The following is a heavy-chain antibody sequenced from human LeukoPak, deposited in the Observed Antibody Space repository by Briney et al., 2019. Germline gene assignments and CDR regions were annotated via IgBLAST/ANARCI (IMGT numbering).Heavy chain of an antibody. D-gene: IGHD3-22*01. CDR1: GGSFSGYY. V-gene: IGHV4-34*01. J-gene: IGHJ4*02. CDR2: INHSGST. CDR3: ARWGGNHYDSSGYYFDY. Sequence: SETLSLTSADYGGSFSGYYWSWIRQPPGKGLEWIGEINHSGSTNYNPSLKSRVTISVDTSKNQFSLKLSSVTAADTAVYYCARWGGNHYDSSGYYFDYWGQGTLVTVSS.